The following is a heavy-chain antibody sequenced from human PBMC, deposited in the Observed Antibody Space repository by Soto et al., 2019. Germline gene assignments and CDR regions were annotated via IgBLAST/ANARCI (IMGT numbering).Heavy chain of an antibody. CDR1: GFTVSSYA. CDR3: AIRMYSTRWYYLHY. V-gene: IGHV3-23*01. D-gene: IGHD6-13*01. J-gene: IGHJ4*02. CDR2: ISAST. Sequence: EMHLLESGGGLVQAGGSLRLSCAASGFTVSSYALNWVRQAPGKGLEWVSGISASTYYADSVKGRFTISRDTSKTTLYLQMNSLRAEDTAIYFCAIRMYSTRWYYLHYWGQGTLVTVSS.